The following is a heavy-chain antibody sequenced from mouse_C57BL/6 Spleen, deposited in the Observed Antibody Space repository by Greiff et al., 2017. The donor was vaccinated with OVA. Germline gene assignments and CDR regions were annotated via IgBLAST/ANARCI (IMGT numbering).Heavy chain of an antibody. D-gene: IGHD2-3*01. V-gene: IGHV1-15*01. CDR2: IDPETGGT. CDR3: TRSMGDY. J-gene: IGHJ4*01. Sequence: QVQLQQSGAELVRPGASVTLSCKASGYTFTDYEMHWVKQTPVHGLEWIGAIDPETGGTAYNQKFKGKDILTADKSSSTGYMELRSLTSEDSAVYYCTRSMGDYWGQGTSVTVSS. CDR1: GYTFTDYE.